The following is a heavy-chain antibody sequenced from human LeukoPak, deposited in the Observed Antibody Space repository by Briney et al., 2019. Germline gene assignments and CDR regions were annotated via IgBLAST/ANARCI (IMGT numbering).Heavy chain of an antibody. Sequence: ASVKVSCKASGYTFTSYDINWVRQATGQGLEWMGWMNPNSGNTGYAQKFQGRVTITRNTSISTAYMELSSLRSEDTAVYYCARGKAAAGNLDYWGQGTLVTVSS. CDR2: MNPNSGNT. D-gene: IGHD6-13*01. J-gene: IGHJ4*02. V-gene: IGHV1-8*03. CDR1: GYTFTSYD. CDR3: ARGKAAAGNLDY.